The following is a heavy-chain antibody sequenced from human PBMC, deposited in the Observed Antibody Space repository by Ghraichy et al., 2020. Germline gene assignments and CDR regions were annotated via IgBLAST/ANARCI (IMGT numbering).Heavy chain of an antibody. CDR2: ISGSGGST. CDR3: AKRLRDFWNHLDY. D-gene: IGHD3-3*01. V-gene: IGHV3-23*01. CDR1: GFTFSSYA. J-gene: IGHJ4*02. Sequence: GGSLRLSCAASGFTFSSYAMSWVRQAPGKGLEWVSAISGSGGSTYYADSVKGRFTISRDNSKNTLYLQMNSLRAEDTAVYYSAKRLRDFWNHLDYWGQGTLVTVSS.